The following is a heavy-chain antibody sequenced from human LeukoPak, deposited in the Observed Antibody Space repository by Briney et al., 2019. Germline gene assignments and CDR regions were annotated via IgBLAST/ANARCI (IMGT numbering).Heavy chain of an antibody. Sequence: ASVKVSCKASGYTFTGYYMHWVRQAPGQGLEWMGWINPNSGGTNYAQKFQGRVTMTRDTSISTAYMELSRLRSDDTAVYYCARVNPMVRGVIYDYWGQGTLVTVSS. CDR3: ARVNPMVRGVIYDY. CDR2: INPNSGGT. J-gene: IGHJ4*02. V-gene: IGHV1-2*02. D-gene: IGHD3-10*01. CDR1: GYTFTGYY.